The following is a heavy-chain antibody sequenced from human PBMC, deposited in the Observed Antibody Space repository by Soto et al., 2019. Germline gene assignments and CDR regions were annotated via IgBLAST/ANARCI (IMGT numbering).Heavy chain of an antibody. Sequence: GXSVKGSCEASGYIFTGYHIHWGRQAPVRGLEWMGWINPNSGDTEYAQNFQGRVTMTRDTSFNLVYMEMSGLMSDDTAVYYCARDARGTRGFDEMDIWGQGTTVTVSS. CDR3: ARDARGTRGFDEMDI. V-gene: IGHV1-2*02. J-gene: IGHJ6*02. D-gene: IGHD3-9*01. CDR1: GYIFTGYH. CDR2: INPNSGDT.